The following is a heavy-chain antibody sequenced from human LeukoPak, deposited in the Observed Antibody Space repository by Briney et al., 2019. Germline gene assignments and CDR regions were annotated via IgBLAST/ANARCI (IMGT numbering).Heavy chain of an antibody. D-gene: IGHD1-26*01. V-gene: IGHV4-59*02. Sequence: SETLSLTCTVSGGSVSSYYWSWMRQSPGKGLEWIGYVYYSGSTNYSPALKSRVTISLDTSENQFSLKLSSVTAADTAVYYCAREDGSGSYSNFDYWGQGTLVTVSS. CDR1: GGSVSSYY. CDR3: AREDGSGSYSNFDY. CDR2: VYYSGST. J-gene: IGHJ4*02.